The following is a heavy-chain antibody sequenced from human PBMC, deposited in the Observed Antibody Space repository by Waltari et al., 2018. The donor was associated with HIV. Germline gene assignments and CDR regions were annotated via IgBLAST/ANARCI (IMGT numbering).Heavy chain of an antibody. D-gene: IGHD3-10*01. Sequence: QVQLVESGGGVVQPGGSLRLCCVASGLNYSGYGLHWVRQGPGKGLGGVTFIRYDGSSESYLRSVKGRFTISRENSKNIVYLQMNSLRPEDTAIYYCSKDLLTNIRGGAFDPWGQGTLVTVSS. CDR3: SKDLLTNIRGGAFDP. CDR1: GLNYSGYG. CDR2: IRYDGSSE. V-gene: IGHV3-30*02. J-gene: IGHJ5*02.